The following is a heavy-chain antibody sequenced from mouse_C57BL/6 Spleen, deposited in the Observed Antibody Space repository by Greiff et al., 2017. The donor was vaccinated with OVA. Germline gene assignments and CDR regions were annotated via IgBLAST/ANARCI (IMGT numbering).Heavy chain of an antibody. V-gene: IGHV2-5*01. CDR3: AKTSGSSLYWYFDV. J-gene: IGHJ1*03. CDR1: GFSLTSYG. CDR2: IWRGGST. Sequence: QVQLQQSGPGLVQPSQSLSITCTVSGFSLTSYGVHWVRQSPGKGLEWLGVIWRGGSTDYNAAFMSRLSITKDNSKSQVFFKMNSLQADDTAIYYCAKTSGSSLYWYFDVWGTGTTVTVSS. D-gene: IGHD1-1*01.